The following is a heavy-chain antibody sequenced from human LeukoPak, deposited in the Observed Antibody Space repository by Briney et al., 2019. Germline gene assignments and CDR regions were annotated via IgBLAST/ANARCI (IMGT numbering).Heavy chain of an antibody. D-gene: IGHD4-17*01. CDR1: GFTFSSYA. V-gene: IGHV3-23*01. J-gene: IGHJ4*02. CDR2: ISGGGGST. Sequence: GGSLRLSCAASGFTFSSYAMSWVRQAPGKGLEWVSAISGGGGSTYYADSVKGRFTISRDNSKNTLYLQMNSLRAEDTAVYYCAKSPTVTKEGFDYWGQGTLVTVSS. CDR3: AKSPTVTKEGFDY.